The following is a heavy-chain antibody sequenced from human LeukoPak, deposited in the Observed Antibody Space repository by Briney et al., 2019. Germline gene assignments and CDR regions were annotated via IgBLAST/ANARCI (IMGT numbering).Heavy chain of an antibody. CDR3: ARDFSGFDY. D-gene: IGHD2-15*01. V-gene: IGHV3-21*01. Sequence: GGSLRLSCAASGFTFSAYSMNWVRQAPGKGLEWVSFIGSGSAYIYYADSVKGRFTISRDNAKNSPYLQMDSLRAGDTAVYYCARDFSGFDYWGRGTLVTVSS. J-gene: IGHJ4*02. CDR1: GFTFSAYS. CDR2: IGSGSAYI.